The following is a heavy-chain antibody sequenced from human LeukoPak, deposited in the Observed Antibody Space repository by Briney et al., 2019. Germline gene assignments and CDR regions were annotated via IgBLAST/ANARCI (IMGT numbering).Heavy chain of an antibody. CDR1: GGSISSYY. CDR3: GRDHWFDP. CDR2: IYYNGNT. V-gene: IGHV4-59*01. J-gene: IGHJ5*02. Sequence: SETLSLTCTVSGGSISSYYWSWIRQPPGKGLEWIGHIYYNGNTYYNPSLESRVTISVDTSKNQFSLRLSSVTAADTAVYYCGRDHWFDPWGQGTLVTVSS.